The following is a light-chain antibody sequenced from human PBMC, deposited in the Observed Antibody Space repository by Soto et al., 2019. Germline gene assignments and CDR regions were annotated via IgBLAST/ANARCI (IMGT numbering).Light chain of an antibody. Sequence: IQMTQSPSTLSASVGDRVTITCRASQNINTWLAWHQQKPGKAPKLLISKASSLESGVPSRFSGSGSGTEFTLTISSLQPDDFATYYCQQYNSYRAFGQGTKVDIK. CDR3: QQYNSYRA. J-gene: IGKJ1*01. CDR2: KAS. V-gene: IGKV1-5*03. CDR1: QNINTW.